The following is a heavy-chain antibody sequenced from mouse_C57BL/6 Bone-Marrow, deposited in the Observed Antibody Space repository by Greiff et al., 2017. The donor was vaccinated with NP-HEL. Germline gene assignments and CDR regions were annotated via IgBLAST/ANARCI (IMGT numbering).Heavy chain of an antibody. CDR1: GYTFTSYW. Sequence: QVQLQQSGAELVMPGASVKLSCKASGYTFTSYWMHWVKQRPGQGLEWIGEIDPSDSYTNYNQKFKGKSTLTVDKSSSTAYMQLSSLTSEDSAVYYCAREGYSNYGGAYWGQGTLVTVSA. CDR2: IDPSDSYT. V-gene: IGHV1-69*01. D-gene: IGHD2-5*01. J-gene: IGHJ3*01. CDR3: AREGYSNYGGAY.